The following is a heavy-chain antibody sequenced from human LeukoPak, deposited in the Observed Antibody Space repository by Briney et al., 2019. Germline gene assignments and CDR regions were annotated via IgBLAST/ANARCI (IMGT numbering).Heavy chain of an antibody. D-gene: IGHD3-10*01. Sequence: GGSLRLSCAASGFTFSSYAMSWVRQAPGKGLEWVSAISGSGGSTYYADSVKGRFTISRDNSKNTLYMQMNSLRAEDTAVYYCAKDLPDYYGSGSSDIGYWGQGTLVTVSS. J-gene: IGHJ4*02. CDR2: ISGSGGST. CDR1: GFTFSSYA. V-gene: IGHV3-23*01. CDR3: AKDLPDYYGSGSSDIGY.